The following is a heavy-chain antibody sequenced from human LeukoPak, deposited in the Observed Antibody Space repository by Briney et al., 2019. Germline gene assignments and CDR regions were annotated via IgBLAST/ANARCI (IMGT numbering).Heavy chain of an antibody. J-gene: IGHJ3*02. Sequence: GGSLRLSCAASGFTFRSYEMNWVRQAPGKGLEWVSYISGSGSTIHYADFVKGRFTISRDNAKNSLFLQMNSLRAEDTAVYYCARGGYNYGYAFDIWGQGTMVTASS. CDR2: ISGSGSTI. V-gene: IGHV3-48*03. CDR3: ARGGYNYGYAFDI. D-gene: IGHD5-24*01. CDR1: GFTFRSYE.